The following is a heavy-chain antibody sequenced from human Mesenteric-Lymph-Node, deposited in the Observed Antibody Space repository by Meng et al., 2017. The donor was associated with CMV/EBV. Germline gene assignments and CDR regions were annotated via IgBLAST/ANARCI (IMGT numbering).Heavy chain of an antibody. CDR2: ITSSSTNV. V-gene: IGHV3-21*01. Sequence: GESLKISCEASGFTFSSYSMNWVRQAPGKGLEWVSSITSSSTNVYYADSVKGRFTISRDNAKNSLYLQMNSLRVEDTAVYYCASTSGSSSLADFDNWGQGTLVTVSS. D-gene: IGHD6-6*01. J-gene: IGHJ4*02. CDR1: GFTFSSYS. CDR3: ASTSGSSSLADFDN.